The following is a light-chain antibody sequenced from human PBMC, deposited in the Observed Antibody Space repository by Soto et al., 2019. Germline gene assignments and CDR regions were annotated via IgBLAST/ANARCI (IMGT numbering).Light chain of an antibody. CDR2: GSS. Sequence: ELMFTQSPGPLSLTTGERATLTCRASQSVSSPYLIWDQQKPGQAPRLLLYGSSSRATVVPDRFSGGGSWTAFTLTISRLEPEVFAVYCCQLFVKSLTWTFGRGTKVEIK. J-gene: IGKJ1*01. CDR1: QSVSSPY. V-gene: IGKV3-20*01. CDR3: QLFVKSLTWT.